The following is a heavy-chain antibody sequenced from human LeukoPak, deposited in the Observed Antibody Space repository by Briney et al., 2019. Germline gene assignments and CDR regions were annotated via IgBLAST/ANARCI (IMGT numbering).Heavy chain of an antibody. J-gene: IGHJ5*02. CDR2: ISSHSSYI. CDR1: GFTFSNYN. Sequence: PGGSLRLSCAASGFTFSNYNINWFRQAPGKGLEWVSSISSHSSYIYYADSVKGRFTVSRDNAKSSLYLQMNSLRAEDTAVYYCARENPPRWFDPWGQGTLVTVSS. D-gene: IGHD1-14*01. CDR3: ARENPPRWFDP. V-gene: IGHV3-21*01.